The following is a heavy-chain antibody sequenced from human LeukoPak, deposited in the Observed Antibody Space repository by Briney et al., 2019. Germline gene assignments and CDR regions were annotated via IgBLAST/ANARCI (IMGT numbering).Heavy chain of an antibody. CDR2: INPNSGAT. V-gene: IGHV1-2*06. CDR3: ARGGMDV. CDR1: GYTFTGYY. J-gene: IGHJ6*02. Sequence: GASVKVSCKASGYTFTGYYMHWVRQAPGQGLEWMGRINPNSGATDYAQRFRGRVTMIWDTSISTAYMELSRLKFDDTAVYYCARGGMDVWGQGTTVTASS.